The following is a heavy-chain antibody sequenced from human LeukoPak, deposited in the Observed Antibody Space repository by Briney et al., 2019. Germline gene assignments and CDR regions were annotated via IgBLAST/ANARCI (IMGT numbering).Heavy chain of an antibody. D-gene: IGHD7-27*01. Sequence: ASVKVSCKVSGYTLTELSMHWVRQAPRKRLEWMGGFDPEDGETTYAQKFQGRVTMTEDTSTDTAYMELSSLRSEDTAVYYCATGVLGIWKAFDIWGQGTMVTVSS. CDR3: ATGVLGIWKAFDI. CDR1: GYTLTELS. V-gene: IGHV1-24*01. J-gene: IGHJ3*02. CDR2: FDPEDGET.